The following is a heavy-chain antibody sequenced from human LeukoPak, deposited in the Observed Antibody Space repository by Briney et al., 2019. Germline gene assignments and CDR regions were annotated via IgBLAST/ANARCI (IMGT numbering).Heavy chain of an antibody. J-gene: IGHJ4*02. CDR1: GYSFSNYG. V-gene: IGHV1-18*01. D-gene: IGHD3-10*01. Sequence: ASVKVSCKASGYSFSNYGIGWVRQAPGQGLEWMGRIGRISAHNGDVNYAPKFQGRVTMTTDTSTTTAYMELRRLRFDDTAVYYCARYNTLLRGVTTSDYWGQGTLVTVTS. CDR2: IGRISAHNGDV. CDR3: ARYNTLLRGVTTSDY.